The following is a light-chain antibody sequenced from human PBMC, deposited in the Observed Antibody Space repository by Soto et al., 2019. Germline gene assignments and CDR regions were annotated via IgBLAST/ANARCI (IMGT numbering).Light chain of an antibody. CDR1: HNIINY. Sequence: DIQMTQSPSSLSASVRDRVTSTCRASHNIINYLNWYQQKPGKAPQLLIYVASMLESGVPSRFSGSGSGTDFTLTISSLHPEDFATYYCQQSYNAPITFGQGTRLDI. V-gene: IGKV1-39*01. J-gene: IGKJ5*01. CDR2: VAS. CDR3: QQSYNAPIT.